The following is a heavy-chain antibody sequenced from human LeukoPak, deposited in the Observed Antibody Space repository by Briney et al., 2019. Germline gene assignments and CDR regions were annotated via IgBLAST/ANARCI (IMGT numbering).Heavy chain of an antibody. CDR1: GGTFSSYA. CDR3: ARIMPPSLNWFDP. Sequence: ASVKVSCKASGGTFSSYAISWVRQAPGQGLEWMGGIIPIFGTANYAQKFQGRVTITADESTSTAYMELSSLRSEDTAVYYCARIMPPSLNWFDPWGQGTLVTVSS. V-gene: IGHV1-69*13. D-gene: IGHD2-2*01. J-gene: IGHJ5*02. CDR2: IIPIFGTA.